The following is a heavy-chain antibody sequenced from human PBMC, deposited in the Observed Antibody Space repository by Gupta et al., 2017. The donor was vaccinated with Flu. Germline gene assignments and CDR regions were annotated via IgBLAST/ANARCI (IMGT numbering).Heavy chain of an antibody. CDR1: W. V-gene: IGHV5-51*01. D-gene: IGHD6-6*01. Sequence: WVAWVRRMPGKGLEWMGVIYPGDADTRYSPSFQAHVTISADKSISTAYLQWSSLKASDTAIYYCARQASSSSGDRGMDVWGQGTTVTVSS. CDR3: ARQASSSSGDRGMDV. J-gene: IGHJ6*02. CDR2: IYPGDADT.